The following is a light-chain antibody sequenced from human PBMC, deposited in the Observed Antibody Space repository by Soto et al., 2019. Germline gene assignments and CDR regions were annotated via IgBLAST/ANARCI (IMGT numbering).Light chain of an antibody. V-gene: IGKV3-15*01. Sequence: DIVMTQSPATKSVSLVERATLSCRASQSVSSNLAWYQQKPGQAPRILIYGASTRATGIPVRCSGRGSETEFTLTIRSLQAEDFALYYCHQYKNWPWAFGQGTKVDIK. CDR1: QSVSSN. CDR3: HQYKNWPWA. CDR2: GAS. J-gene: IGKJ1*01.